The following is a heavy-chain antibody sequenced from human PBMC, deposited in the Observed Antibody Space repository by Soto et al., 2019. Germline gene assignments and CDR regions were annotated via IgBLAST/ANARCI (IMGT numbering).Heavy chain of an antibody. CDR1: GFTFSSYG. V-gene: IGHV3-30*18. CDR2: ISYDGRNK. J-gene: IGHJ4*02. D-gene: IGHD3-16*01. CDR3: AKDGGDGYNNEYFDY. Sequence: QVQLVESGGGVVQPGRSLRLSCAASGFTFSSYGMHWVRQAPGKGLEWVAVISYDGRNKYYADSVKGRFTISRDNSKNTLYLQMNSLRAEDTAVYYCAKDGGDGYNNEYFDYWGQGTLVTVSS.